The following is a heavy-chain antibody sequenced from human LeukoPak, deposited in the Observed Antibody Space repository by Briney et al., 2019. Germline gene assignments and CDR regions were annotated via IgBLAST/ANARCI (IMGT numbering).Heavy chain of an antibody. CDR3: ARVYCSSTSCYGSFDY. Sequence: SGTLSLTCAVSGGSISSSNWWSWVRQSPGKGLEWVGEIYHSGSTNYNPSLKSRVTISVDKSKNQFSLKLSSVTAADTAVYYCARVYCSSTSCYGSFDYWGQGTLVTVSS. J-gene: IGHJ4*02. CDR2: IYHSGST. CDR1: GGSISSSNW. V-gene: IGHV4-4*02. D-gene: IGHD2-2*01.